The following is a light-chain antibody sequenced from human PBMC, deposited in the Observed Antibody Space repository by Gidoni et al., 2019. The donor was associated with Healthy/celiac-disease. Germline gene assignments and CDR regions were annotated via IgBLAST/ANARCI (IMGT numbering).Light chain of an antibody. J-gene: IGLJ2*01. CDR2: GNS. CDR1: SSNIGAGYD. V-gene: IGLV1-40*01. CDR3: QSYDSSLSGHVV. Sequence: QSVLTQPPSVSGPPGQRVPISCTGSSSNIGAGYDVHWYQQLPGTAPKLLIYGNSNRPSGVPDRFSGSKSGTSASLAITGLQAEDEADYYCQSYDSSLSGHVVFGGGTKLTVL.